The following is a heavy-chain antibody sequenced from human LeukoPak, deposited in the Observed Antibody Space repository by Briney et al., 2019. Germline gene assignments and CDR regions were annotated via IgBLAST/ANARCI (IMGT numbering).Heavy chain of an antibody. J-gene: IGHJ6*03. V-gene: IGHV4-59*01. CDR3: ARGRVSSSTWYSTYYCYFYMDV. D-gene: IGHD4-11*01. CDR1: DDSITMYY. CDR2: VDHTGST. Sequence: SETLSLTCSVSDDSITMYYWTWIRQPPGKGLEWIGYVDHTGSTNFNPSLNGRVSISRDTSKNLFSLRLRSVTAADTAVYFCARGRVSSSTWYSTYYCYFYMDVWGKGTTVTVSS.